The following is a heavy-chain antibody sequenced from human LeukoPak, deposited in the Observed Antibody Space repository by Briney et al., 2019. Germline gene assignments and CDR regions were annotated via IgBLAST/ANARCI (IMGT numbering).Heavy chain of an antibody. CDR3: TRRLSGYSYGYHWYFDL. CDR1: GFTFGDYE. CDR2: IRSKAYGGTT. D-gene: IGHD5-18*01. V-gene: IGHV3-49*03. J-gene: IGHJ2*01. Sequence: PGGSLRLSCTASGFTFGDYEMSWFRQPPGKGLEWVGFIRSKAYGGTTEYAASVKGRVTISRDDSKSIAYLQMDSLKTEDTAVYYCTRRLSGYSYGYHWYFDLWGRGTLVTVSS.